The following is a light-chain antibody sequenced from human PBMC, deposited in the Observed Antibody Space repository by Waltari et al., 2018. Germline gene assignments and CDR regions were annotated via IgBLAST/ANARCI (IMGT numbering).Light chain of an antibody. Sequence: EIVLTQSPGTLALSPGERATLSCRASQSVGRALAWDQQKPGQAPRLLIYDASSRTTGILDRFRGSGSGTDFSLTISRVEPEDFAVYYCQMYVRLPVTFGQGTKVEVK. V-gene: IGKV3-20*01. J-gene: IGKJ1*01. CDR3: QMYVRLPVT. CDR2: DAS. CDR1: QSVGRA.